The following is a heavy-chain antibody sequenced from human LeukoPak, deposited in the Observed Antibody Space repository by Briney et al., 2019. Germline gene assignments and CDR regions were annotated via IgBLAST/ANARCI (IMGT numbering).Heavy chain of an antibody. Sequence: ASVKVSCKASGGTFSSYAISWVRQAPGQGLEWMGGIIPIFGTANYAQKFQGRVTITTDESTSTAYMGLSSLRSEDTAVYYCARGYDSGSYSWAFDYWGQGTLVTVSS. D-gene: IGHD1-26*01. CDR3: ARGYDSGSYSWAFDY. CDR1: GGTFSSYA. V-gene: IGHV1-69*05. J-gene: IGHJ4*02. CDR2: IIPIFGTA.